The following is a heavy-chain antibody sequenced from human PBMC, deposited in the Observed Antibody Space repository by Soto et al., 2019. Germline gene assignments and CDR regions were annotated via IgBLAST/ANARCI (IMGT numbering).Heavy chain of an antibody. D-gene: IGHD2-2*03. J-gene: IGHJ4*02. V-gene: IGHV4-4*02. CDR3: ASQLGYCSSTSCSDY. CDR1: GGSISSSNW. Sequence: QVQLQESGPGLVKPSGTLSLTCAVSGGSISSSNWWSWVRQPPGKGLEWIGEIYHSGSTNYNPSHKSRVTISVDKSKNQFSRKLSSVTAADTAVYYCASQLGYCSSTSCSDYWGQGTLVTVSS. CDR2: IYHSGST.